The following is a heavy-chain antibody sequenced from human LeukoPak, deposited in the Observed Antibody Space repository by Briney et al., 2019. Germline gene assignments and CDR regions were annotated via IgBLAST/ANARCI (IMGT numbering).Heavy chain of an antibody. CDR3: ARVGPYYGSGSFDY. D-gene: IGHD3-10*01. CDR1: GGSISSSNW. Sequence: SGTLSLTCAVSGGSISSSNWWSWVRQPPGKGLEWIGEIYHSGSTNYNPSLKSRVTISVDTSKNQFSLKLSSVTAADTALYYCARVGPYYGSGSFDYWGQGTLVTVSS. CDR2: IYHSGST. J-gene: IGHJ4*02. V-gene: IGHV4-4*02.